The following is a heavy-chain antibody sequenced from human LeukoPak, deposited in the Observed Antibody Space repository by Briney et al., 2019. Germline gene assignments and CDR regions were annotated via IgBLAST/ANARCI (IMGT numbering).Heavy chain of an antibody. J-gene: IGHJ4*02. CDR2: ISWNSGSI. V-gene: IGHV3-9*01. Sequence: PGGSLRLSCAASGFTFDDYAMHWVRQAPGKGLEWVSGISWNSGSIGYADSVKGRFTISRDNAKNSLYLQMNSLRAEDTALYYCAKDKADYGDYIFDYWGQGTLVTVSS. CDR3: AKDKADYGDYIFDY. D-gene: IGHD4-17*01. CDR1: GFTFDDYA.